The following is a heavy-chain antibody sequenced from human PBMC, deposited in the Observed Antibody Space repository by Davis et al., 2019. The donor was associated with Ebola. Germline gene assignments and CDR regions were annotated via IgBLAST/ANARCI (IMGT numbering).Heavy chain of an antibody. V-gene: IGHV5-51*01. CDR1: GYNFNSYW. J-gene: IGHJ6*02. D-gene: IGHD6-13*01. CDR2: IYPGDSDT. CDR3: SRRRDGNTWYDYYGVDV. Sequence: GESLKISCKGSGYNFNSYWIAWVRQMPGKGLEWMGIIYPGDSDTRYSPSFQGQVTISADKSINTAYLQWSSLKASDTAVYFCSRRRDGNTWYDYYGVDVWGQGTKVTVSS.